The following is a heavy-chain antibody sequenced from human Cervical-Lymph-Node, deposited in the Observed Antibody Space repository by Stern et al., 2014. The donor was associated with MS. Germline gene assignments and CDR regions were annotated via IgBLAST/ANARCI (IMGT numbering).Heavy chain of an antibody. Sequence: VQLVESGGGVVQPGRSLRLSCAASGFAFSTYGMHWVRQAPVKVLEWVAFIWSDGSNIYYADSVRGRFTISRDNSKNTLFLQMNSLRAEDTALYYCARDTLAGLDWGQGTLVTVSS. CDR1: GFAFSTYG. J-gene: IGHJ4*02. CDR2: IWSDGSNI. D-gene: IGHD6-19*01. V-gene: IGHV3-33*01. CDR3: ARDTLAGLD.